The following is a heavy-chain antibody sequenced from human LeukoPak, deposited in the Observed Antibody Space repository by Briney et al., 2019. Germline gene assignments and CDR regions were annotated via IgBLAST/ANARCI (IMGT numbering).Heavy chain of an antibody. CDR2: IYYSGST. CDR1: GGSISSGDYY. D-gene: IGHD1-1*01. J-gene: IGHJ4*02. V-gene: IGHV4-30-4*01. Sequence: SETLSLTCTVSGGSISSGDYYWSWIRQPPGTGLEWIGYIYYSGSTYYNPSLKSRVTISVDTSKNQFSLKLSSVTAADTAVYYCARASVWNQFDYWGQGTLVTVSS. CDR3: ARASVWNQFDY.